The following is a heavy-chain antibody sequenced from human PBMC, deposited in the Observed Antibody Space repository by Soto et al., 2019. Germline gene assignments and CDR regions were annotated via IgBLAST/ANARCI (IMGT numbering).Heavy chain of an antibody. CDR1: GFTFSSYS. V-gene: IGHV3-21*01. D-gene: IGHD3-22*01. CDR3: ARDPTRGIDYYDSSGYQNWFDP. J-gene: IGHJ5*02. Sequence: PGGSLRLYCAASGFTFSSYSMNWVRQAPGKGLEWVSSISSSSSYIYYADSVKGRFTISRDNAKNSLYLQMNSLRAEDTAVYYCARDPTRGIDYYDSSGYQNWFDPWGQGTLVTVSS. CDR2: ISSSSSYI.